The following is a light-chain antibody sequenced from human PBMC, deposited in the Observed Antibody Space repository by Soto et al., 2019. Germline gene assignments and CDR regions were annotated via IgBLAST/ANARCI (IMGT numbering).Light chain of an antibody. Sequence: DLQMTQSPSTLSASVGDRVTITCRASQSISSWLAWYQQKPGKAPKLLIYKASSLESGVPSRFSGSGSGTEFTLTISSLQPDDFATYYCQQYNSPLTFGGGTKVEMK. CDR2: KAS. J-gene: IGKJ4*01. CDR1: QSISSW. V-gene: IGKV1-5*03. CDR3: QQYNSPLT.